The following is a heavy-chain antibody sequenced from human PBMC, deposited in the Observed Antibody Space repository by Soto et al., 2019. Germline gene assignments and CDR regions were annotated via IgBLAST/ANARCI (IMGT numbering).Heavy chain of an antibody. CDR2: INHSGST. V-gene: IGHV4-34*01. D-gene: IGHD3-3*01. J-gene: IGHJ4*02. CDR3: ARGFRSYYDFWSGQADYFDY. Sequence: QVQLQQWGAGLLKPSETLSLTCAVYGGSFSGYYWSWIRQPPGKGLEWIGEINHSGSTNYNPSLKSRATISVDTSKNQFSLKLSSVTAADTAVYYCARGFRSYYDFWSGQADYFDYWGQGTLVTVSS. CDR1: GGSFSGYY.